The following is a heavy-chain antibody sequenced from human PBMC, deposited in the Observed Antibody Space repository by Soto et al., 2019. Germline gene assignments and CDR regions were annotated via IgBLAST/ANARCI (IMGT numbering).Heavy chain of an antibody. CDR2: INPNSGGT. CDR3: ARLYYDSSGYYRKYYFDY. J-gene: IGHJ4*02. CDR1: GYTFTGYY. D-gene: IGHD3-22*01. Sequence: ASVKVSCKASGYTFTGYYMHWVRQAPGQGLEWMGWINPNSGGTNYAQKFQGRVTMTSDTSISTASMELSRLRSDDTAVYYCARLYYDSSGYYRKYYFDYWGQGTLVTVSS. V-gene: IGHV1-2*02.